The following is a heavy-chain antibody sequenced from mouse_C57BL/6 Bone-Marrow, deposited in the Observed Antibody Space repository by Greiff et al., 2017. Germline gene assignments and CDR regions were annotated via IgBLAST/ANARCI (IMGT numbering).Heavy chain of an antibody. CDR2: LNPSSGYT. CDR1: GYTFTSYW. D-gene: IGHD1-1*01. CDR3: AYGFFDY. Sequence: VQLQQSGAELAKPGASVKLSCKASGYTFTSYWMHWVKQRPGQGLEWIGYLNPSSGYTKSNQKFKDKATLTADKSSSTAYLQLSSLTSEDSAVYYCAYGFFDYWGQGTTLTVSS. J-gene: IGHJ2*01. V-gene: IGHV1-7*01.